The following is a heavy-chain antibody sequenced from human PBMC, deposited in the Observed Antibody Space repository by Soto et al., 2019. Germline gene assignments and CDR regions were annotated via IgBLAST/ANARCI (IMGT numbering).Heavy chain of an antibody. Sequence: SETLSLTCAVYGGSFSGYYWSWIRQPPGKGLEWIGEINHSGSTNYNPSLKSRVTISVDTSKNQFSLKLSSVTAADTAVYYCARGPEWNGTLTGYYNHYDLWGQGTLVTVSS. CDR1: GGSFSGYY. CDR2: INHSGST. V-gene: IGHV4-34*01. J-gene: IGHJ4*02. CDR3: ARGPEWNGTLTGYYNHYDL. D-gene: IGHD3-9*01.